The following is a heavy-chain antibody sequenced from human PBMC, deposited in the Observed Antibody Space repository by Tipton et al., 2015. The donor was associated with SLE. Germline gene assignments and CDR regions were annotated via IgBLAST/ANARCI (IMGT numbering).Heavy chain of an antibody. CDR2: IKQDGSEK. D-gene: IGHD4-17*01. CDR3: TRDWWDYGDDVDCYYGYGMDV. J-gene: IGHJ6*02. Sequence: SLRLSCAASGFTFSNYWMSWVRQAPGKGLEWVANIKQDGSEKFYVDSVKGRFTMSRDNAKNSLYLQMNSLRAEDTAVYYCTRDWWDYGDDVDCYYGYGMDVWGQGTTVTVPS. CDR1: GFTFSNYW. V-gene: IGHV3-7*01.